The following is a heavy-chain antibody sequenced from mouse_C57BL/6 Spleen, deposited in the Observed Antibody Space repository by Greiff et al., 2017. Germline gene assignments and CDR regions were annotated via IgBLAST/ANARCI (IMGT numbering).Heavy chain of an antibody. Sequence: QVQLQQSGAELVRPGSSVKLSCKASGYTFTSYWMHWVKQRPIQGLEWIGNIDPSDSETHYNQKFKDKATLTVDKSSSTAYMQLSSLTSEDSAVYYCATDYGNFWFAYWGQGTLVTVSA. V-gene: IGHV1-52*01. D-gene: IGHD2-1*01. J-gene: IGHJ3*01. CDR3: ATDYGNFWFAY. CDR2: IDPSDSET. CDR1: GYTFTSYW.